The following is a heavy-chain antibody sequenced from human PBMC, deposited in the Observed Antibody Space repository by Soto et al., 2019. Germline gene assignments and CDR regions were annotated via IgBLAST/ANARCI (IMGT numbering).Heavy chain of an antibody. J-gene: IGHJ3*02. Sequence: GGSLRHSCAASGFTFSSYGMHWVRQAPGKGLEWVAVIWYDGSNKYYADSVKGRFTISRDNSKNTLYLQMNSLRAEDTAVYYCARESISGDGFDAFDIRAQRSTVTVSS. CDR1: GFTFSSYG. V-gene: IGHV3-33*01. D-gene: IGHD2-21*01. CDR2: IWYDGSNK. CDR3: ARESISGDGFDAFDI.